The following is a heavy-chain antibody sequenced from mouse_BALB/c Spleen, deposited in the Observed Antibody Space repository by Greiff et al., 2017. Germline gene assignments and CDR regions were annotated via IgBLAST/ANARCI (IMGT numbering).Heavy chain of an antibody. J-gene: IGHJ4*01. V-gene: IGHV1-4*01. D-gene: IGHD1-1*02. CDR2: INPSSGYT. Sequence: VQLQQSGAELARPGASVKMSCKASGYTFTSYTMHWVKQRPGQGLEWIGYINPSSGYTNYNQKFKDKATLTADKSSSTAYMQLSSLTSEDSAVYYCARKDYDSYAMGYWGQGTSVTVSS. CDR1: GYTFTSYT. CDR3: ARKDYDSYAMGY.